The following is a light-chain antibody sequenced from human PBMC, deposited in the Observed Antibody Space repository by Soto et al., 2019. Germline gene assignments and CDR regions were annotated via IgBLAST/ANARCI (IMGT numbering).Light chain of an antibody. CDR3: CSYAGSYTLEV. Sequence: QSALTQPRSVSGSPGQSVTISCTGTSSDVGGYNYVSWYQQHPGKAPKLMIYDVSKRPSGVPDRFSGSKSGNTASLTISWLQAEDEADYYCCSYAGSYTLEVFGGGTKLTVL. V-gene: IGLV2-11*01. J-gene: IGLJ2*01. CDR1: SSDVGGYNY. CDR2: DVS.